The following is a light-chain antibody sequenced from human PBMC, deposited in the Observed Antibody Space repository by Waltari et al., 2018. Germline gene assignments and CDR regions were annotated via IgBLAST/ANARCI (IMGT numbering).Light chain of an antibody. CDR2: QDN. Sequence: SYKLTQPPSLSVSPGQTASIPCSGDDLEDYYVAWYQQRPGQSPVLLIYQDNKRPSGIPERFSGSNSGNTATLTIRETQTIDDADYYCQAWDNSAVVFGGGTTLTVL. V-gene: IGLV3-1*01. CDR3: QAWDNSAVV. J-gene: IGLJ2*01. CDR1: DLEDYY.